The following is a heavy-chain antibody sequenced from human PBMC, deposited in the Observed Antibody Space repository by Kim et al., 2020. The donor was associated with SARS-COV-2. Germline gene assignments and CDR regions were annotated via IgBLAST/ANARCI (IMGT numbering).Heavy chain of an antibody. D-gene: IGHD4-17*01. CDR3: ARIPYGGNFDY. V-gene: IGHV2-70*01. Sequence: KYYSTSLKTRLTISKDTSKNQVVLTMTNMDPVDTATYYCARIPYGGNFDYWGQGTLVTVSS. J-gene: IGHJ4*02. CDR2: K.